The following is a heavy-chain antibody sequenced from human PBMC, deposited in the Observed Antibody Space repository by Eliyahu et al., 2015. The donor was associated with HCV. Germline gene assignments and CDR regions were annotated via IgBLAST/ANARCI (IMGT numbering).Heavy chain of an antibody. CDR3: ARGGGGYSYGHYYYYGMDV. V-gene: IGHV3-13*01. J-gene: IGHJ6*02. CDR1: GFXFXSXX. CDR2: IGTAGDT. D-gene: IGHD5-18*01. Sequence: EVQLVESGGGLVQPGGSLXLSCAASGFXFXSXXVHWVRQXTGKGLXWVSAIGTAGDTYYPGSVKGRFTISRENAKNSLYLQMNSLRAEDTAVYYCARGGGGYSYGHYYYYGMDVWGQGTTVTVSS.